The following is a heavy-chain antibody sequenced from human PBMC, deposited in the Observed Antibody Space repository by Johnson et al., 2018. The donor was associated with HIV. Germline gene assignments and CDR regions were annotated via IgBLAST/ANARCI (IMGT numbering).Heavy chain of an antibody. V-gene: IGHV3-43D*03. CDR1: GFTFDDYA. J-gene: IGHJ3*02. D-gene: IGHD2-2*01. CDR3: ARTKIYASRAFDI. Sequence: EVQLVESGGVVVQPGGSLRLSCAASGFTFDDYAMHWVRQAPGKGLEWVSLISWDGGSTYYADSVKGRFTISRDNSNNSLYLQMNSLRAEDTAVYYCARTKIYASRAFDIWGQGTMVTVSS. CDR2: ISWDGGST.